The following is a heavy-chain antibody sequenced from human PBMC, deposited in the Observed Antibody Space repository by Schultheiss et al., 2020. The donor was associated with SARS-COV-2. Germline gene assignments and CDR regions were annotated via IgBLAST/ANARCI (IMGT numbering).Heavy chain of an antibody. Sequence: GGSLRLSCAASGFTFSDYYMSWIRQAPGKGLEWVSYISSSSSYIYYADSVKGRFTISRDNAKNSLYLQMNSLRAEDTAVYYCARARGDIVVVPAAMRGAFDIWGQGTMVTVSS. CDR2: ISSSSSYI. V-gene: IGHV3-11*06. CDR1: GFTFSDYY. J-gene: IGHJ3*02. CDR3: ARARGDIVVVPAAMRGAFDI. D-gene: IGHD2-2*01.